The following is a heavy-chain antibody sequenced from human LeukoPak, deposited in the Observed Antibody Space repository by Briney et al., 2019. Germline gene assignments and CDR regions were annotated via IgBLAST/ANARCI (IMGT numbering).Heavy chain of an antibody. Sequence: SSPTLVKPTQTLTLTCTFSGFSLSTSGVGVGWIRHPPGKALERLAPIYWNDDKRYSPSLKSRLTITKDTSKNQVVLTMTNMDPVDTATYYCAHSRTATVVTRGFDYWGQGTLVTVSS. V-gene: IGHV2-5*01. CDR1: GFSLSTSGVG. CDR2: IYWNDDK. D-gene: IGHD4-23*01. J-gene: IGHJ4*02. CDR3: AHSRTATVVTRGFDY.